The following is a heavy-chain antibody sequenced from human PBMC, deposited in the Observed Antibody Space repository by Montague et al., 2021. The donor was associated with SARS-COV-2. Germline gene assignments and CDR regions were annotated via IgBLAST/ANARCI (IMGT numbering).Heavy chain of an antibody. Sequence: SLRLSCSASGFTFSSYAMHWVRQAPGKGLEWVAHISFDGSNKYYADSVKGRFTISRDISKNTLYLQMNSLRAEDTAVYYCASYGAHGRFGFDHWGQGTLVTVSS. D-gene: IGHD3-10*01. J-gene: IGHJ4*02. CDR1: GFTFSSYA. CDR3: ASYGAHGRFGFDH. CDR2: ISFDGSNK. V-gene: IGHV3-30*04.